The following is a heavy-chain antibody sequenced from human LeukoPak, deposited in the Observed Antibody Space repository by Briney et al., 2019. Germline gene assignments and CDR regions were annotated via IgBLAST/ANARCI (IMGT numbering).Heavy chain of an antibody. Sequence: SETLSLTCTVSGGSITSYYWSWIRQPAGKGLEWIARIHTSGSTDYNPSLQSRVTIAVDTSKNQFSLKVTSVTAADTAVYYCAREGSMTARPFVSIDYWGQGTLVTVSS. CDR1: GGSITSYY. D-gene: IGHD6-6*01. CDR2: IHTSGST. V-gene: IGHV4-4*07. J-gene: IGHJ4*02. CDR3: AREGSMTARPFVSIDY.